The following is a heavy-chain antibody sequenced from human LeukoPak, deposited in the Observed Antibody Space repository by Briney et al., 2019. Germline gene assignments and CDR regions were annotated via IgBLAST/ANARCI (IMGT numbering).Heavy chain of an antibody. CDR3: AKATMDAFDI. Sequence: GGSLRLSCAASGFTVTSNYMSWVRQAPGKGLEWVSVIYGSGTTYYADSVKSRFTISRDNSKNTLYLQMNSLRAEDTAVYYCAKATMDAFDIWGQGTMVTVSS. CDR1: GFTVTSNY. CDR2: IYGSGTT. V-gene: IGHV3-66*01. D-gene: IGHD4/OR15-4a*01. J-gene: IGHJ3*02.